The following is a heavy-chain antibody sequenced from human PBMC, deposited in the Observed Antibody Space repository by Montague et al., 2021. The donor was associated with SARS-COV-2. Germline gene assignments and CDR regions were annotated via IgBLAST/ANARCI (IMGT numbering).Heavy chain of an antibody. D-gene: IGHD6-6*01. V-gene: IGHV3-13*04. Sequence: SLRLSCAASGFTFGGYDMNWVRQAPGKGLEWVSAIGIGGDTHYLGSVTGRFIISRENAKNSLYLQMNSLRVGDTAVYYCARGGEWSSSSLPDYWGQGTLVTVSS. CDR1: GFTFGGYD. CDR2: IGIGGDT. J-gene: IGHJ4*02. CDR3: ARGGEWSSSSLPDY.